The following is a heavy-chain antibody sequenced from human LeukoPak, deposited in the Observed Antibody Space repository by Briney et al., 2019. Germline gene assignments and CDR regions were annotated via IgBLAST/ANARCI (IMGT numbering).Heavy chain of an antibody. Sequence: SETLSLTCTVSGGSISSGSYYWSWIRQPAGKGLEWIGRIYTSGSTNYSPSLKSRVTISVDTSKNQFSLKLSPVTAADTAVYYCATLRFLEWLSPGDYFDYWGQGTLVTVSS. CDR3: ATLRFLEWLSPGDYFDY. V-gene: IGHV4-61*02. D-gene: IGHD3-3*01. J-gene: IGHJ4*02. CDR1: GGSISSGSYY. CDR2: IYTSGST.